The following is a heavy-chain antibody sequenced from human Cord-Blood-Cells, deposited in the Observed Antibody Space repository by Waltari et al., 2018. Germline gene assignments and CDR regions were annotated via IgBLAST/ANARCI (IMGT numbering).Heavy chain of an antibody. J-gene: IGHJ4*02. V-gene: IGHV1-2*06. D-gene: IGHD3-10*01. Sequence: QVQLVQSGAEVKKPGASVKVSCKASGYTFTGYYMHWVRQAPGQGLEWMGRINPNSGGTNDAQKFQGRVTMTRDTSISTAYMELSRLRSDDTAVYYCARAKRITMVQGVYYFDYWGQGTLVTVSS. CDR1: GYTFTGYY. CDR3: ARAKRITMVQGVYYFDY. CDR2: INPNSGGT.